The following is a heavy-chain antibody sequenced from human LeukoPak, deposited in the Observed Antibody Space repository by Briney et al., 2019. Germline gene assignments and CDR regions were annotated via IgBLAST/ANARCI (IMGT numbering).Heavy chain of an antibody. CDR1: GGTFISYA. J-gene: IGHJ4*02. D-gene: IGHD6-6*01. V-gene: IGHV1-69*13. Sequence: ASVKVSCKASGGTFISYAISWVRQAPGQGLEWMGGIIPIFGTANYAQKFQGRVTITADESTSTAYMELCSLRSEDTAVYYCARGREYSCSSGYDYWGQGTLVTASS. CDR2: IIPIFGTA. CDR3: ARGREYSCSSGYDY.